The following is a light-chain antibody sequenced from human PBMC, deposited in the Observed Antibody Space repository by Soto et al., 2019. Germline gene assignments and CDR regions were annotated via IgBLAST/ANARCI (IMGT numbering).Light chain of an antibody. CDR1: SSDVGGYNY. J-gene: IGLJ3*02. Sequence: QSALTQPASVSGSLGQSITISCTGTSSDVGGYNYVSWYQHHPGKAPKLIIYQVYSRPSGVSNRFSGPKFGNTASLSISGLQADDEADYYCSSYTRTTTFVVFGGGTKVTVL. V-gene: IGLV2-14*01. CDR2: QVY. CDR3: SSYTRTTTFVV.